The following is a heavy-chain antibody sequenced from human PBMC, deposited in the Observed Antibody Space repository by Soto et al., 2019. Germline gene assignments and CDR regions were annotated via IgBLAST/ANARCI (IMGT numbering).Heavy chain of an antibody. CDR1: GFSVSDSY. Sequence: DVQLVEAGGGLIQPGESLRLSCAASGFSVSDSYMSWVRQAPGKGLEWVSIVYAGGETYYAYSLKGRFTISRDSSNNILYLQMNNLRAEDTAVYYCARDSISYGPGVNDYWGQGTLVTVSS. J-gene: IGHJ4*02. V-gene: IGHV3-53*01. CDR3: ARDSISYGPGVNDY. D-gene: IGHD5-18*01. CDR2: VYAGGET.